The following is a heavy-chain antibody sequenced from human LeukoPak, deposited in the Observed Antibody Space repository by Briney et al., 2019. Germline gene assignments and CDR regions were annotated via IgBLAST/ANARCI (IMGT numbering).Heavy chain of an antibody. J-gene: IGHJ4*02. CDR2: AYNGKT. CDR3: ARGLLWFGELSYGDY. V-gene: IGHV1-18*01. Sequence: AYNGKTNYAQKLQGRVTMTTDTSTSTAYMEPRSLRSDDTAVYYCARGLLWFGELSYGDYWGQGTLVTVSS. D-gene: IGHD3-10*01.